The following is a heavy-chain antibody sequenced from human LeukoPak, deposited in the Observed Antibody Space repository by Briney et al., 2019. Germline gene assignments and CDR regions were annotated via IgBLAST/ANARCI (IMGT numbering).Heavy chain of an antibody. Sequence: GGSLRLSCAAAGFAFSRYWMSWVRQTTGKGLECVAKIKEDGSEKHYVDSVKGRFAISRDNAKNSLYLQMNSVRVEDTAVYYCARDDSSGYYSFDYWGQGTLVTVSS. CDR2: IKEDGSEK. CDR1: GFAFSRYW. J-gene: IGHJ4*02. V-gene: IGHV3-7*01. D-gene: IGHD3-22*01. CDR3: ARDDSSGYYSFDY.